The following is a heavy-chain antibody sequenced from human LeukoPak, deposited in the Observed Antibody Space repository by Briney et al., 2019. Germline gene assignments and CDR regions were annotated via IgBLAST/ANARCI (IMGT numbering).Heavy chain of an antibody. CDR2: IKPDGSEK. CDR1: GFIFSNYW. J-gene: IGHJ4*02. V-gene: IGHV3-7*01. Sequence: GGSLGLSCAASGFIFSNYWMSWVRQAPGKGLEWVANIKPDGSEKYYVDSLKGRFTISRDNAKNSLYLQMNSLRVEDTAVYYCARGGNSSWDYWGQGALVTVSS. D-gene: IGHD6-6*01. CDR3: ARGGNSSWDY.